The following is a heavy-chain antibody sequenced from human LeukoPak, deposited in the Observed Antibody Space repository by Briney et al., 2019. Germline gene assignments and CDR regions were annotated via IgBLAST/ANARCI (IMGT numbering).Heavy chain of an antibody. V-gene: IGHV4-59*01. D-gene: IGHD3-3*01. CDR3: ARAPLLGIFGLDP. CDR2: IYYSGST. CDR1: VGSISSYY. Sequence: PSGTLSLTCTVSVGSISSYYWSWIRQPPGKGLEWIGYIYYSGSTNYNPSLQSRVTISVDTSKNQFSLKLSSVTAADTAVYYCARAPLLGIFGLDPWGQGTLVTVSS. J-gene: IGHJ5*02.